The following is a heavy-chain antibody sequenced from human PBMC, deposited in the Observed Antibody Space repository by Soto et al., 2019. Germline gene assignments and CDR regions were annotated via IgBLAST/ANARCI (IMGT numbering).Heavy chain of an antibody. D-gene: IGHD3-10*01. CDR3: ARDSPMGGRPVGY. CDR2: ISSSGSTI. Sequence: GGSLRLSWAASGFTFSDYYMIWIRQAPGKGLEWVSYISSSGSTIYYADSVKGRFTISRDNAKNSLYLQMNSLRAEDTAVYYCARDSPMGGRPVGYWGQGTLVTVSS. CDR1: GFTFSDYY. V-gene: IGHV3-11*01. J-gene: IGHJ4*02.